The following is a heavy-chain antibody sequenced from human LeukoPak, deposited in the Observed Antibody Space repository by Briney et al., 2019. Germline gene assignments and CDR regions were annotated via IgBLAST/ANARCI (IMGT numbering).Heavy chain of an antibody. CDR1: GTSISSYY. V-gene: IGHV4-59*08. CDR3: ARHVDTVLIGAFHI. J-gene: IGHJ3*02. CDR2: VTYTGS. D-gene: IGHD5-18*01. Sequence: SETLSLTCTVSGTSISSYYWSWLRQPPGKGPEWIGYVTYTGSKYNPSLKSRVTISTDRSKKEVSLRLSSVTAADTAMYFCARHVDTVLIGAFHIWGQGTMVTVS.